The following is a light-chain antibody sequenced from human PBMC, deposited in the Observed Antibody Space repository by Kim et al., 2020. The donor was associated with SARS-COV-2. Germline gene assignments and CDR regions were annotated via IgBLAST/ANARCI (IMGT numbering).Light chain of an antibody. CDR1: QSISVN. V-gene: IGKV3-15*01. J-gene: IGKJ2*01. Sequence: SPGERATLSCRAIQSISVNLACYQLKPGQPPRLLIYGASTRATGVPARFSASGSGTEFTLTIGSLQSEDFAVYYCQQYNNWPPDFTFGQGTKLEI. CDR2: GAS. CDR3: QQYNNWPPDFT.